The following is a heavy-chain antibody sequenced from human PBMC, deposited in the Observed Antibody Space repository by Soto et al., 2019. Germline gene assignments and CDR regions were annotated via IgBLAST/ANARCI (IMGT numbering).Heavy chain of an antibody. CDR3: ARLSTVDY. J-gene: IGHJ4*02. Sequence: SETLSLTCTVSGGSISSSSYYWGWIRQPPGKGLEWIGSIYYSGSTYYNPSLKSRVTISVDTSKNQFSLKLSSVTAADTAVYYCARLSTVDYWGQGTLVTVSS. V-gene: IGHV4-39*01. CDR2: IYYSGST. CDR1: GGSISSSSYY.